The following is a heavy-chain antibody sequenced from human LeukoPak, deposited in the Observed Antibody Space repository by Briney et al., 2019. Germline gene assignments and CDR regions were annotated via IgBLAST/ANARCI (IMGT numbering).Heavy chain of an antibody. CDR3: AREILLWFGEESWFDP. CDR2: IYYSGST. V-gene: IGHV4-59*11. Sequence: SETLSLTCTVSGGSISSHYWSWIRQPPGKGLEWIGYIYYSGSTNYNPSLKSRVTISVDTSKNQFSLKLSSVTAADTAVYYCAREILLWFGEESWFDPWGQGTLVTVSS. CDR1: GGSISSHY. D-gene: IGHD3-10*01. J-gene: IGHJ5*02.